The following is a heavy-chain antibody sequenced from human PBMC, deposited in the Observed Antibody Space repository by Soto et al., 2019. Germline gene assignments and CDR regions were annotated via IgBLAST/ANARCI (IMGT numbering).Heavy chain of an antibody. CDR1: GFTFGDYA. CDR3: TRDLVATAGDYYYFGMDV. J-gene: IGHJ6*02. Sequence: GGSLRLSCTASGFTFGDYAMSWFRQAPGKGLEWVGFIRSKAYGGTTEYAASVKGRFTISRDDSKSIAYLQMNSLKTEDTAVYYCTRDLVATAGDYYYFGMDVWAQGTTVPVSS. V-gene: IGHV3-49*03. D-gene: IGHD3-16*01. CDR2: IRSKAYGGTT.